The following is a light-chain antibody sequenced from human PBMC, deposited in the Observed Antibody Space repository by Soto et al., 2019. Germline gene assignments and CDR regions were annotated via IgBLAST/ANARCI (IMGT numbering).Light chain of an antibody. CDR1: QSVSSN. CDR3: LQYNNWPRT. CDR2: GAS. J-gene: IGKJ1*01. V-gene: IGKV3-15*01. Sequence: EIVMTQSPATLSVSPGERATLSCRASQSVSSNLAWYQQKPGQAPRLLIYGASTRATGIPARFSGSGSGTEFTLTISSLQSEDCAVYDCLQYNNWPRTFGQGTKVEIQ.